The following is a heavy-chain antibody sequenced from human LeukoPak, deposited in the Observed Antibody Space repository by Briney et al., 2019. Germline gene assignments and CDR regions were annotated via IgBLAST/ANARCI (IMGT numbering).Heavy chain of an antibody. D-gene: IGHD2-2*01. J-gene: IGHJ4*02. V-gene: IGHV5-51*01. CDR2: IYPGDSDI. CDR1: GYSFSNYW. Sequence: KVSCKGSGYSFSNYWVAWVRQMPGKVLEWMGIIYPGDSDIRYSPSFQAQVTISVDRSTSTAYLQWSSLKASDTAIYYCARMRSSTSPFDYWGQGALVTVPS. CDR3: ARMRSSTSPFDY.